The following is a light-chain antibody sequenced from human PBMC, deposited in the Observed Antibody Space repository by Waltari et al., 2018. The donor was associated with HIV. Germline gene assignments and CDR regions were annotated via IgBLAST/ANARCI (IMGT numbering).Light chain of an antibody. J-gene: IGKJ4*01. V-gene: IGKV3-15*01. CDR2: GAS. Sequence: ILMTQSPATVSVSPGERVTLSCTASHSIFTNVAWYQQRRGQAPRLVINGASTRVTAFPNRFSGSGSGTEFTLTISGVQSEDFALYFCQQYNVWLARTFGGGTKVEV. CDR1: HSIFTN. CDR3: QQYNVWLART.